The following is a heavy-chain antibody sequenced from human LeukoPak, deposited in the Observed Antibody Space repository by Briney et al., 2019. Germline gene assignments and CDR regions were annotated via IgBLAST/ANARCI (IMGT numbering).Heavy chain of an antibody. J-gene: IGHJ4*02. CDR1: GGSISSYY. D-gene: IGHD3-22*01. CDR3: AGSYYYDSSGYSPLLYRIDY. Sequence: SETLSLTCTVSGGSISSYYWSWIRQPPGKGLEWIGYIYTSGSTNYNPSLKSRVTISVDTSKNQFSLKLSSVTAADTAVYYCAGSYYYDSSGYSPLLYRIDYWGQGTLVTVSS. V-gene: IGHV4-4*09. CDR2: IYTSGST.